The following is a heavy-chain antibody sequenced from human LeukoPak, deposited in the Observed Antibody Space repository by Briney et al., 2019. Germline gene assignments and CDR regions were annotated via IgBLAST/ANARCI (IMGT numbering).Heavy chain of an antibody. Sequence: KFQGRVTITRDTSASTAYMELSSLRSEDTAVYYCARDRRVAGIDYWGQGTLVTVSS. D-gene: IGHD6-19*01. CDR3: ARDRRVAGIDY. J-gene: IGHJ4*02. V-gene: IGHV1-3*01.